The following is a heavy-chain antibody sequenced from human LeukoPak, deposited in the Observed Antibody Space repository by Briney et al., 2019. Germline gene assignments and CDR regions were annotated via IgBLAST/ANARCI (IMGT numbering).Heavy chain of an antibody. D-gene: IGHD3-9*01. CDR3: TRGRAVGIGYFDWLPLDC. J-gene: IGHJ4*02. Sequence: PGGSLRLSCAASEFTVSSSYMSWVRQVPGKGLEWVSVIYSDGRTYYADSVKGRCTISRDNFKNTLYLQINSLRAEDTAVYYCTRGRAVGIGYFDWLPLDCWGQGTLVTVSS. V-gene: IGHV3-66*01. CDR1: EFTVSSSY. CDR2: IYSDGRT.